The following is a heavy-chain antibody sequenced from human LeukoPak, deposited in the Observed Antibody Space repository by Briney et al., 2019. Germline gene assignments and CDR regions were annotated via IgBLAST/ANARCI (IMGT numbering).Heavy chain of an antibody. CDR2: ISSSSSYI. CDR3: ARDGQLWSPDAFDI. V-gene: IGHV3-21*01. CDR1: GFTFSSYS. J-gene: IGHJ3*02. D-gene: IGHD5-18*01. Sequence: GGSLRLSCAASGFTFSSYSMNWVRQAPGKGLEWVSSISSSSSYIYYADSVKGRFTISRDNAKNSLYLQMNSLRAEDTAVYYCARDGQLWSPDAFDIWGQGTMVTVSS.